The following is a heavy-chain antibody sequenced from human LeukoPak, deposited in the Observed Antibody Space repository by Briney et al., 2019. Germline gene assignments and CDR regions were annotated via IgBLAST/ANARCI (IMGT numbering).Heavy chain of an antibody. Sequence: GGSLRLSCEASGFAFSSYWASWVRQAPGKGLEWVANINQDGNSQNYVGSVRGRFTISKDNAKNSVYLQMNSLRAEDTAVYYCARSLWPDDYCGQGILVTVSS. J-gene: IGHJ4*02. V-gene: IGHV3-7*01. CDR2: INQDGNSQ. CDR1: GFAFSSYW. D-gene: IGHD2-21*01. CDR3: ARSLWPDDY.